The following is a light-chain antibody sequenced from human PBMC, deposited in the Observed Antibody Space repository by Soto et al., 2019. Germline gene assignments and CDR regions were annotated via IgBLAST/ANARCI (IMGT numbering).Light chain of an antibody. CDR3: QQSYSTPT. J-gene: IGKJ4*01. V-gene: IGKV1-39*01. Sequence: DIQMTQSPSSLSASVGDRVTITSRASQSISIYVNWYQQKPGEAPILLIYAGSSLQSGVPSRFGGSGSGTDFTLTITSLQPEDFATYYCQQSYSTPTFGGGTKVEIK. CDR2: AGS. CDR1: QSISIY.